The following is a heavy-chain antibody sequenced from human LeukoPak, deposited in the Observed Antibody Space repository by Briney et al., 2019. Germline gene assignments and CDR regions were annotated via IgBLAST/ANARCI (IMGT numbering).Heavy chain of an antibody. CDR2: IKSKTDGGTT. J-gene: IGHJ4*02. D-gene: IGHD4-17*01. Sequence: GGSLRLSCAASGFTFSNAWMSWVRQAPGKGLEWVGRIKSKTDGGTTDYAAPVKGRFTISRDDSKNTLYLQMNSLKTEDTAVYYCTTDPQRYGDFDYWGQGTLVTVSS. CDR1: GFTFSNAW. CDR3: TTDPQRYGDFDY. V-gene: IGHV3-15*01.